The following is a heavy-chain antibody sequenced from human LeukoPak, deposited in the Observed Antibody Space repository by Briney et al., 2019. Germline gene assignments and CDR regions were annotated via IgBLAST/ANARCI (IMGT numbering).Heavy chain of an antibody. Sequence: GGSLRLSCTASGFTFNGYGMNWVRQAPGKGLEWVSYISSISSTIYYSDSVKGRFTISRDNAKNSLYLQMNSLRAEDTAVYYCARFAAGGSYYYYMDVWGKGTTVTVSS. CDR2: ISSISSTI. D-gene: IGHD6-25*01. CDR1: GFTFNGYG. CDR3: ARFAAGGSYYYYMDV. V-gene: IGHV3-48*01. J-gene: IGHJ6*03.